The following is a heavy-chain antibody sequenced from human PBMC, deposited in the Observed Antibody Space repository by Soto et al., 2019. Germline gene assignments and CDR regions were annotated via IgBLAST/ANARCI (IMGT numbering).Heavy chain of an antibody. CDR1: GFSLSTSAVG. V-gene: IGHV2-5*02. CDR2: IYWDDDK. J-gene: IGHJ4*02. CDR3: AYSPHRLPVVVPDARFDN. D-gene: IGHD2-2*01. Sequence: QITLTESGPPLVKPTQPITLTCTCSGFSLSTSAVGVGWIRQPPGKALEWRALIYWDDDKRYSPSLRCRLTIPQDTSKNQVVLTMTDLVPVDTATYYCAYSPHRLPVVVPDARFDNWGQGTLVPGSS.